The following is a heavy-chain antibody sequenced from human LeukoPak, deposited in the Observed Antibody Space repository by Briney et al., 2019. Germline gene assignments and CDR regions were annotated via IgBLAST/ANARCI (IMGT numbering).Heavy chain of an antibody. CDR1: GGSISSYY. V-gene: IGHV4-59*01. J-gene: IGHJ4*02. CDR3: ARTPTYYGSATYLDY. Sequence: KSSETLSLTCTVSGGSISSYYWSWIRQPPGKGLEWIGYIYYSGNTNYNPSLKSRVTISVDTSKKQFSLNLRSVTAADTAVYYCARTPTYYGSATYLDYWGQGTLVTVSS. D-gene: IGHD3-10*01. CDR2: IYYSGNT.